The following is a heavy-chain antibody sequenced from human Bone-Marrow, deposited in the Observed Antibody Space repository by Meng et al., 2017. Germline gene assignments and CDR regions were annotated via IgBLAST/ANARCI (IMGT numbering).Heavy chain of an antibody. Sequence: QVQLQESGPGLVKPSDTLSLTCTVSGGSISSGTYYWGWIRQLPGKGLEWIAYIHYSGSTYYSPSLKSRVTISVDTSKNQLSLKLSSMTAADTAVYYCARYVFDSSSLYSNWFDPWGQGTLVPSPQ. V-gene: IGHV4-31*03. CDR1: GGSISSGTYY. CDR2: IHYSGST. CDR3: ARYVFDSSSLYSNWFDP. J-gene: IGHJ5*02. D-gene: IGHD3-22*01.